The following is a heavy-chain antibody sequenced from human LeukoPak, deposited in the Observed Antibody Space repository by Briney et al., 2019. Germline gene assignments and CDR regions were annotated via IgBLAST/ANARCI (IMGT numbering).Heavy chain of an antibody. V-gene: IGHV4-59*11. CDR3: ARSPTHVLRYFDWLRRYSDYNWFDP. J-gene: IGHJ5*02. D-gene: IGHD3-9*01. Sequence: EPSETLSLTCTVSGGSISSHYWSWIRQPPGKGLEWIGYIYYSGSTNYNPSLKSRVTISVDTSKNQFSLKLSSVTAADTAVYYCARSPTHVLRYFDWLRRYSDYNWFDPWGPGTLVSVSS. CDR1: GGSISSHY. CDR2: IYYSGST.